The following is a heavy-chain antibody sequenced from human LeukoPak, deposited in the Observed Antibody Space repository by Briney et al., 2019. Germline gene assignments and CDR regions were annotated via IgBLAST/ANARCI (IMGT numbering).Heavy chain of an antibody. CDR1: GGTFSSYA. D-gene: IGHD3-9*01. CDR3: ARSAPTLTYDILTGYLGY. J-gene: IGHJ4*02. Sequence: ASVKVSCKASGGTFSSYAISWVRQAPGQGLEWMGWINPNSGATNYAQKFQGRVTMTRDTSISTAYMELSSLRSDDTAVYYCARSAPTLTYDILTGYLGYWGQGTLVTVSS. V-gene: IGHV1-2*02. CDR2: INPNSGAT.